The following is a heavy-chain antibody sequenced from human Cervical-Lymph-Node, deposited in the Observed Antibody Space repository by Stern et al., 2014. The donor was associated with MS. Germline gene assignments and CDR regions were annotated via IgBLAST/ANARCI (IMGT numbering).Heavy chain of an antibody. CDR2: TYYSGDT. CDR1: GVSISDYF. CDR3: ARDLSD. D-gene: IGHD2/OR15-2a*01. Sequence: QLKLQESSPGLVKPSETLYLTCTVSGVSISDYFWNWIRQPPGKGLEWIGSTYYSGDTNYNPSLKSRVTISLDTSKSQFSLELHSVTAADTAVYYCARDLSDWGQGTLVTVSS. J-gene: IGHJ4*02. V-gene: IGHV4-59*01.